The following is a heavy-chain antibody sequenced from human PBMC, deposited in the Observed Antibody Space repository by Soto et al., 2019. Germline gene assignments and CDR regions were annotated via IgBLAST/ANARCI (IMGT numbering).Heavy chain of an antibody. Sequence: QVQLVQSGAEVKKPGASVKVSCKASGFTFTGYYIHWVRQAPGQGLEWMGWINPKNGGTNYAQNVQGRVTMTRDTSISTAYMEVSRLRSDDTAVYYCARKMAGYYYGMDVWGQGTTVTVSS. CDR2: INPKNGGT. CDR3: ARKMAGYYYGMDV. CDR1: GFTFTGYY. J-gene: IGHJ6*02. V-gene: IGHV1-2*02.